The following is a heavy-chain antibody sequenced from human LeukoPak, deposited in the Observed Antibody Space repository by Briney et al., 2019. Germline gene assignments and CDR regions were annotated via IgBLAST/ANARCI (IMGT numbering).Heavy chain of an antibody. CDR3: ARDPYILDAA. CDR1: GLSIRGYW. Sequence: QPGGSLRLSCTASGLSIRGYWMHWVRQAPGKGLVWLSRINSDGSGTDYADSVKGRFTVSRDNGKNTVYLRMSSLRAEDTAVYYCARDPYILDAAWGQGTLVTVSS. CDR2: INSDGSGT. D-gene: IGHD3-16*01. J-gene: IGHJ5*02. V-gene: IGHV3-74*01.